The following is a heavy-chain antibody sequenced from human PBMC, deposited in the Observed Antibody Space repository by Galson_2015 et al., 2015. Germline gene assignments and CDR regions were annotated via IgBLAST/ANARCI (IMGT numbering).Heavy chain of an antibody. Sequence: SVKVSCKASGNTFPNYYIRWLRQAPGQGLEWMGAINPSGGNTIYAQKFQGRVTMTRDTSTSVVYMELSSQTSEDAAVYYCATRRPCSGGTCYGLDVWGQG. D-gene: IGHD2-15*01. V-gene: IGHV1-46*01. CDR1: GNTFPNYY. CDR3: ATRRPCSGGTCYGLDV. J-gene: IGHJ6*02. CDR2: INPSGGNT.